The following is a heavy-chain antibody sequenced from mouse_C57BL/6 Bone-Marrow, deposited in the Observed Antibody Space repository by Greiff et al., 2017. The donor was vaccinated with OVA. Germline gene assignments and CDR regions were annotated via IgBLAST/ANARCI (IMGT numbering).Heavy chain of an antibody. D-gene: IGHD2-5*01. J-gene: IGHJ4*01. Sequence: EVQLVESGGGLVKPGGSLKLSCAASGFTFSDYGMHWVRQAPEKGLEWVAYISSGSSTIYYAATVKGRFTISRDNAKNTLFLQMTSLRSEDTAMYYCARNSKYGMDYWGQETSVTVSS. CDR2: ISSGSSTI. CDR1: GFTFSDYG. CDR3: ARNSKYGMDY. V-gene: IGHV5-17*01.